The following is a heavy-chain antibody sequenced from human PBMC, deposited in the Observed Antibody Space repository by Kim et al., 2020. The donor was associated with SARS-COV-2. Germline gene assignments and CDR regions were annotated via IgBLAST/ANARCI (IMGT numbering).Heavy chain of an antibody. D-gene: IGHD5-12*01. CDR2: ISYSGST. V-gene: IGHV4-30-4*01. CDR1: GGSISSDDYY. Sequence: SETLSLTCTVSGGSISSDDYYWSWIRQPPGKGREWFGYISYSGSTYYNPSLKSRVTISVDTSKNQFSLKLSSVTAADTVVYYCATMATNFFDTWGQGTLVTVSS. CDR3: ATMATNFFDT. J-gene: IGHJ5*02.